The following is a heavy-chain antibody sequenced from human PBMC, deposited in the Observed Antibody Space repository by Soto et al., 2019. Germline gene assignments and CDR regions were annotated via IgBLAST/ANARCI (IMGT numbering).Heavy chain of an antibody. CDR2: IWSDGNNK. CDR1: GFMFSNHG. V-gene: IGHV3-33*01. J-gene: IGHJ4*02. D-gene: IGHD1-1*01. Sequence: QVQLVESGGGVVQPGESQRLSCAASGFMFSNHGMHWVRQAPGKGLEWVAVIWSDGNNKYYADSVKGRFTISRDNSKNTVYLQMNSLRAEDTAVYYCVRGDNWNDEASDYWGQGTLVTVSS. CDR3: VRGDNWNDEASDY.